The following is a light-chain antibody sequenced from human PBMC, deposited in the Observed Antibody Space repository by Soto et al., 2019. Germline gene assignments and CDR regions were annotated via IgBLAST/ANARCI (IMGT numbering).Light chain of an antibody. Sequence: QSVLTQSPSASASLGASVKLTCTLSSGHSTYAIAWHQQQPEKGPRYLMKLNSDGSHSNGDGIPDRFSGSSSGAERYLSISTLQSGDEADYYCQTWGTGIHVVFGGGTKVTVL. CDR3: QTWGTGIHVV. CDR2: LNSDGSH. CDR1: SGHSTYA. V-gene: IGLV4-69*01. J-gene: IGLJ2*01.